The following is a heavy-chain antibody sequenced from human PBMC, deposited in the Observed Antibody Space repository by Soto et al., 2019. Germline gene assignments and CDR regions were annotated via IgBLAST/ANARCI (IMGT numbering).Heavy chain of an antibody. D-gene: IGHD3-10*01. CDR3: VRVATRGVNNWFDP. V-gene: IGHV3-48*01. CDR1: GFTFNSYA. CDR2: ITSSSDII. Sequence: EVQLVESGGGLVQPGGSLRLSCVASGFTFNSYAINWVRQAPGKGLEWISFITSSSDIIHYADSVKGRFTISRDNAKNSVYLQMNSLRAEDTAVYYCVRVATRGVNNWFDPWGQGTLVTVSS. J-gene: IGHJ5*02.